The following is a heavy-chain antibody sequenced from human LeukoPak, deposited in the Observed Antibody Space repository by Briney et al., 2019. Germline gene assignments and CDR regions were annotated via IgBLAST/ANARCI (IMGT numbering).Heavy chain of an antibody. V-gene: IGHV7-4-1*02. J-gene: IGHJ4*02. CDR1: GYTFTGYY. CDR3: ARDRVLLWFGESYYFDY. Sequence: ASVKVSCKASGYTFTGYYMHWVRQAPGQGLEWMGWINTNTGNPTYAQGFTGRFVFSSDTSVSTAYLQISSLKAEDTAVYYCARDRVLLWFGESYYFDYWGQGTLVTVSS. CDR2: INTNTGNP. D-gene: IGHD3-10*01.